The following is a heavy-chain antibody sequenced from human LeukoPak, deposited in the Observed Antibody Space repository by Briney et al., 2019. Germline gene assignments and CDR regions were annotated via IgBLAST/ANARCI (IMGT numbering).Heavy chain of an antibody. CDR3: ARITEYYFDY. D-gene: IGHD3-16*01. Sequence: KPSETLSLTCTVSGGSISSYYWSWIRQPPGKGLEWIGYIYYSGSTNYNPSLMSRVTISVDTSKNQFSLKLSSVTAADTAVYYCARITEYYFDYWGQGTLVTVSS. CDR1: GGSISSYY. CDR2: IYYSGST. J-gene: IGHJ4*02. V-gene: IGHV4-59*01.